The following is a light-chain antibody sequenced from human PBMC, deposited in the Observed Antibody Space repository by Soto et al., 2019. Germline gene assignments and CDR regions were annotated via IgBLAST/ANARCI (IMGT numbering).Light chain of an antibody. Sequence: QSALTQPASVSGSPGQSITISCTGTSSDIGDYDYVSWYQQHPGKAPKTLIYEVSIRLSGISNRFSGSKSGNTAYLTISGLQLEDEADYYCSSYSFSSMGLFGGGTKLTVL. CDR3: SSYSFSSMGL. CDR1: SSDIGDYDY. CDR2: EVS. J-gene: IGLJ2*01. V-gene: IGLV2-14*01.